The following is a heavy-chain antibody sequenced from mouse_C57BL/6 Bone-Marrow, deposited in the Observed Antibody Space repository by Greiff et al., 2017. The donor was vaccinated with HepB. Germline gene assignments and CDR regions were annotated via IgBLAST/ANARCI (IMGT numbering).Heavy chain of an antibody. J-gene: IGHJ4*01. CDR2: IYPGSGST. V-gene: IGHV1-55*01. CDR1: GYTFTSYW. CDR3: AKGQLWLRRYYYAMDY. D-gene: IGHD2-2*01. Sequence: QVQLQQPGAELVKPGASVKMSCKASGYTFTSYWITWVKQRPGQGLEWIGDIYPGSGSTNYNEKFKSKATLTVDTSSSTAYMQLSSLTSEDSAVYYCAKGQLWLRRYYYAMDYWGQGTSVTVSS.